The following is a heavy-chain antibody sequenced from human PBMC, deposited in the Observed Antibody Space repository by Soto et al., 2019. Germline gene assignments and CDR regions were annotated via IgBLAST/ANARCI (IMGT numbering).Heavy chain of an antibody. Sequence: PGGSLRLSCAASGFTFSSYWMSWVRQAPGKGLEWVANIKQDGSEKYYVDSVKGRFTISRDNAKNSLYLQMNSLRAEDTAVYYCARDLVLSHGSGSYYNFTHYYYYGMDVWGQGTTLTVSS. V-gene: IGHV3-7*01. CDR2: IKQDGSEK. CDR1: GFTFSSYW. J-gene: IGHJ6*02. CDR3: ARDLVLSHGSGSYYNFTHYYYYGMDV. D-gene: IGHD3-10*01.